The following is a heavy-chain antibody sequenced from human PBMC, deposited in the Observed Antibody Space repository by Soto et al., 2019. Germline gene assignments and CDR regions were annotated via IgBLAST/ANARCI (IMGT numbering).Heavy chain of an antibody. CDR3: ARGWHYGDYDSYFDY. Sequence: QVPLQESGPGLVKPSGTLSLTCAVSSGSISSSNWWSWVRQPPGKGLEWIGEIYHSGSTNYNPSLKSRVTISVDKSKNQFSLKLSSVTAADTAVYYCARGWHYGDYDSYFDYWGQGTLVTVSS. J-gene: IGHJ4*02. V-gene: IGHV4-4*02. CDR2: IYHSGST. D-gene: IGHD4-17*01. CDR1: SGSISSSNW.